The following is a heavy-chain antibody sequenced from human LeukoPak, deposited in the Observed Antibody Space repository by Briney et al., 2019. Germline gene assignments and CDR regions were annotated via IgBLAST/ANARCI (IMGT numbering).Heavy chain of an antibody. CDR3: ATYCSSPNCLAL. J-gene: IGHJ4*02. CDR1: GFTFSNAW. Sequence: GGSLRLSCAASGFTFSNAWMSWVRQAPEKGLEWVANIKQDGSEKYYVDSVKGRFTISRDNAKNSLYLEMDSLRVEDTAVYYCATYCSSPNCLALWGQGALVTVSS. CDR2: IKQDGSEK. V-gene: IGHV3-7*01. D-gene: IGHD2-2*01.